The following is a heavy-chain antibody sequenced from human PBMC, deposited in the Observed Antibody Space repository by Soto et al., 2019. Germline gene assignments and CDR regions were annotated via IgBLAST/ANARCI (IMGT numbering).Heavy chain of an antibody. Sequence: GGSLRLSCAASGFTFSGYAMSWVRQSPGKGLEWVSAISGSGGSTYYADSVKGRFTISRDNSKNTLYLQMNSLRAEDTAVYYCAKPLGCSSTSCYWGMDVWGQGTTVTVSS. D-gene: IGHD2-2*01. V-gene: IGHV3-23*01. CDR2: ISGSGGST. CDR1: GFTFSGYA. CDR3: AKPLGCSSTSCYWGMDV. J-gene: IGHJ6*02.